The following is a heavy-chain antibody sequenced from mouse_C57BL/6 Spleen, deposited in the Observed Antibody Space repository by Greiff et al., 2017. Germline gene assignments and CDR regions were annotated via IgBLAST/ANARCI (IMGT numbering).Heavy chain of an antibody. D-gene: IGHD3-3*01. CDR3: ARWRGTSYFDY. Sequence: EVKLVESGGGLVQPGGSLSLSCAASGFTFTDYYMSWVRQPPGKALEWLGFIRNKANGYTTEYSASVKGRFTISRDNSQSILYLQMNALRAEDSATYYCARWRGTSYFDYWGQGTTLTVSS. CDR2: IRNKANGYTT. J-gene: IGHJ2*01. V-gene: IGHV7-3*01. CDR1: GFTFTDYY.